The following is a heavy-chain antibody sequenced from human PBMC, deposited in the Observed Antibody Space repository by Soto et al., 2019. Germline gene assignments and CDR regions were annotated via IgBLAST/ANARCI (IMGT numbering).Heavy chain of an antibody. CDR3: AKDLMGSYPDSIDI. J-gene: IGHJ3*02. V-gene: IGHV3-30*18. CDR2: ISYDGSNK. Sequence: QPGGSLRLSCAASGFTFSSYGMHWVRQAPGKGLEWVAVISYDGSNKYYADSVKGRFTISRDNSKNTLYLQMNSLRAEDTAVYYCAKDLMGSYPDSIDIWGPATMLTVS. CDR1: GFTFSSYG. D-gene: IGHD1-26*01.